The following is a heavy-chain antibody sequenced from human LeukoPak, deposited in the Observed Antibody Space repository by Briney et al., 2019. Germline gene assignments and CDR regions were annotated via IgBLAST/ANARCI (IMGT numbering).Heavy chain of an antibody. D-gene: IGHD6-19*01. V-gene: IGHV1-18*01. CDR3: AGTDSSGYNWFDP. CDR2: ISAYNGNT. Sequence: ASVKVSCKASGYTFTSYGISWVRQAPGQGLEWMGWISAYNGNTNYAQKLQGRVTMTTDTSTSTAYMELRGLRSDDTAVYYCAGTDSSGYNWFDPWGQGTLVTVSS. J-gene: IGHJ5*02. CDR1: GYTFTSYG.